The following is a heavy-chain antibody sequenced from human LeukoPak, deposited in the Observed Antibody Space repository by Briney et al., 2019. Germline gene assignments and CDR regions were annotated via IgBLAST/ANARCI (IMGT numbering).Heavy chain of an antibody. V-gene: IGHV1-8*01. CDR1: GYTFTSSD. Sequence: ASVKVSCKASGYTFTSSDINWVRQATGQGLEWMGWMNPDSGNTGYAQKFQGRVTMTRNTSISTAYMELSSLRSEDTAVYYCARSPPPGYFEASWGQGTLVTVSS. CDR2: MNPDSGNT. J-gene: IGHJ5*02. D-gene: IGHD3-3*01. CDR3: ARSPPPGYFEAS.